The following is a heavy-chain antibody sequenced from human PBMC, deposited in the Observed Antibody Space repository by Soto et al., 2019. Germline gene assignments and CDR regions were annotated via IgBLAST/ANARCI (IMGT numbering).Heavy chain of an antibody. CDR1: GDSINSALHY. CDR3: ARSQVTVVLPGL. Sequence: HVKLQESGPVVVKPSQTLSLTCSVSGDSINSALHYWGWVRQSPGKGLQWIGYFHHTGSTFYNPSLKSRVTFSVDTSKNEFSLNLTSVTAADTAIYFCARSQVTVVLPGLWGQATLVSVSA. D-gene: IGHD4-4*01. J-gene: IGHJ4*02. V-gene: IGHV4-30-4*01. CDR2: FHHTGST.